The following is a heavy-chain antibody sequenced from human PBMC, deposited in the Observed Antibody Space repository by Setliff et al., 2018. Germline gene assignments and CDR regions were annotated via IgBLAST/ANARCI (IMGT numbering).Heavy chain of an antibody. V-gene: IGHV4-61*02. CDR2: IYTTGIT. CDR3: ARLGLVWSDAFDI. CDR1: GGSISSGTYY. D-gene: IGHD2-21*01. Sequence: SETLSLTCTVSGGSISSGTYYWTWIRQPAGQGLEWIGRIYTTGITNYNASLKSRVTISVDTSKNLFSLKLNSVTAADTAIYYCARLGLVWSDAFDIWGQGAMVTVSS. J-gene: IGHJ3*02.